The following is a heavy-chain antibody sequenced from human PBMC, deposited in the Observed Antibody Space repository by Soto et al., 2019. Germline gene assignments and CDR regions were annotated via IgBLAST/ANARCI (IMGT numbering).Heavy chain of an antibody. Sequence: EVQLLESGGGLVQPGGSLRLSCAASRFTFSVFAMSWVRQAPGKGLELVSTISGRGENTYYADSVKGRFTISRDNSKNTLNLQMNSPRGEDTAVYYCAKDRGTGDYGVNAVDIWGQGTMVTVAS. V-gene: IGHV3-23*01. D-gene: IGHD7-27*01. CDR3: AKDRGTGDYGVNAVDI. CDR2: ISGRGENT. CDR1: RFTFSVFA. J-gene: IGHJ3*02.